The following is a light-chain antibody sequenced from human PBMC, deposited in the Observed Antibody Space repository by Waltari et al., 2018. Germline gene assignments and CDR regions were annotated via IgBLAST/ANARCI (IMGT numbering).Light chain of an antibody. CDR3: LQDYNYPWT. V-gene: IGKV1-6*01. Sequence: AIQMTQSPSSLSASVGDRVTINCRASQGIRNDLGWYQQKAGKAPKTLIYGASSLRSGVPSRFSGSGSGTEFTLTISSLQPEDFATYYCLQDYNYPWTFGQGTKVEIK. CDR1: QGIRND. J-gene: IGKJ1*01. CDR2: GAS.